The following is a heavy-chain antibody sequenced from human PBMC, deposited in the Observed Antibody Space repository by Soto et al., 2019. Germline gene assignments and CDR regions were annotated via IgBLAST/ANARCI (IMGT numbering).Heavy chain of an antibody. D-gene: IGHD1-26*01. J-gene: IGHJ4*02. CDR1: GFTFSSYW. V-gene: IGHV3-7*01. CDR3: ASDTCRVGATRGIVY. Sequence: GGSLRLSCAASGFTFSSYWMSWVRQAPGKGLEWVANIKQDGSEKYYVDSVKGRFTISRDNAKNSLYLQMNSLRAEDTSVYYCASDTCRVGATRGIVYWGQGTLVTVSS. CDR2: IKQDGSEK.